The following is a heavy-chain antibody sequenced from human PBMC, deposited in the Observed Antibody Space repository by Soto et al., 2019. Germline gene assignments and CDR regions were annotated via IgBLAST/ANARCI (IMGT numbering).Heavy chain of an antibody. CDR1: GFTFSSYG. J-gene: IGHJ4*02. V-gene: IGHV3-33*01. CDR2: IWYDGSNK. Sequence: GGPLRLSCAASGFTFSSYGMHWVRQAPGKGLEWVAVIWYDGSNKYYADSVKGRFTISRDNSKNTLYLQMNSLRAEDTAVYYCARDSGVYSSSWYIPSSWGQGTLVTVSS. CDR3: ARDSGVYSSSWYIPSS. D-gene: IGHD6-13*01.